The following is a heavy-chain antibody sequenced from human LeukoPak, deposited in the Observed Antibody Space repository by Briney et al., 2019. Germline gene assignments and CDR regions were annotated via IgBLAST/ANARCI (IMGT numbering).Heavy chain of an antibody. CDR2: ISTSSIYI. D-gene: IGHD6-13*01. Sequence: PGGSLRLSCAASGFTFNTYDMNWVPQAPGKGLEWVSSISTSSIYIYYADSVKGRFTISRDNAKNSLYLQMISLRAEDTAVYYCARSPPAAGNPENFDYWGQGTLVTVSS. CDR1: GFTFNTYD. J-gene: IGHJ4*02. V-gene: IGHV3-21*01. CDR3: ARSPPAAGNPENFDY.